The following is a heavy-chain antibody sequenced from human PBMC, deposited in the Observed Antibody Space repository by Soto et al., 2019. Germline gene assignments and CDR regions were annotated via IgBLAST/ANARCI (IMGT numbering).Heavy chain of an antibody. CDR3: ARVEHPTRRFSYDYIWGSYRPLDAFDI. CDR1: GYTFTSYG. D-gene: IGHD3-16*02. CDR2: ISAYNGNT. Sequence: ASVKVSCKASGYTFTSYGISWVRQAPGQGLEWMGWISAYNGNTNYAQKLQGRVTMTTDTSTSTAYMELGSLGSDDTAVYYCARVEHPTRRFSYDYIWGSYRPLDAFDIWGQGTMVTVSS. V-gene: IGHV1-18*01. J-gene: IGHJ3*02.